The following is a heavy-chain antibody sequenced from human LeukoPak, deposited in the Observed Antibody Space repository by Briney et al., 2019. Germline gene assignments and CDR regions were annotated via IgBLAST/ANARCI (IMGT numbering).Heavy chain of an antibody. J-gene: IGHJ3*02. CDR2: IKRDGSLT. CDR1: GFAFSTYW. Sequence: PGGSLRLSCAASGFAFSTYWMTWVRQAPGKGLEWVANIKRDGSLTHYVDSVKGRFTISRDNAKNSLYLQMNSLRVDDSAVYYCAEDQSPQIDGIYYDAFDIWGQGTMVTVAS. CDR3: AEDQSPQIDGIYYDAFDI. V-gene: IGHV3-7*01. D-gene: IGHD1-26*01.